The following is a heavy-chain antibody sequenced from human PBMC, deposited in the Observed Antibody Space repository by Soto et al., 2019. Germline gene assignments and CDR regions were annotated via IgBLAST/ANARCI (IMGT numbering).Heavy chain of an antibody. CDR1: GFTGHDSA. J-gene: IGHJ4*02. CDR2: VTLNSGTI. Sequence: LKLSCAVSGFTGHDSAMHWGGQAPGKGLEWVSSVTLNSGTIGYADSVQGRFTVSRDNARNSLYLQMNSVRAEDTALYFCAKGLCVGTCPFDYWGQGTLVTVSS. V-gene: IGHV3-9*01. D-gene: IGHD2-21*01. CDR3: AKGLCVGTCPFDY.